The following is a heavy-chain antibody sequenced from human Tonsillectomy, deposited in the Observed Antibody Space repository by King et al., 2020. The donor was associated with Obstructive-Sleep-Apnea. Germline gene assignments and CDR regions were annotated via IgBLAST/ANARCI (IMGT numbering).Heavy chain of an antibody. CDR2: IYPGDSDT. V-gene: IGHV5-51*01. Sequence: VQSGAEVKKPGESLKISCKGFGYSFTNYWIGWVRQMPGKGLEWMGIIYPGDSDTRYSPSFQGQVTISADKSISTAYLQWSSLKASDTAMYYCARHSSDGDSEYYYYYYGMDVWGQGTTVTVSS. D-gene: IGHD4-17*01. CDR1: GYSFTNYW. CDR3: ARHSSDGDSEYYYYYYGMDV. J-gene: IGHJ6*02.